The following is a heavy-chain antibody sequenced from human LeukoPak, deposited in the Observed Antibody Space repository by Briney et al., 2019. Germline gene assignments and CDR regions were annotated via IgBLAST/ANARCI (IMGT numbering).Heavy chain of an antibody. D-gene: IGHD6-13*01. CDR1: GFTFSSYG. Sequence: PGRSLRLSCAASGFTFSSYGMHWVRQAPGKGLEWVAFIRYDGSNKYYADSVKGRFTISRDNSKNTLYLQMNSLRAEDTAVYYCAKDRSIAAGDDAFDIWGHGTMVTVSS. CDR2: IRYDGSNK. J-gene: IGHJ3*02. CDR3: AKDRSIAAGDDAFDI. V-gene: IGHV3-30*02.